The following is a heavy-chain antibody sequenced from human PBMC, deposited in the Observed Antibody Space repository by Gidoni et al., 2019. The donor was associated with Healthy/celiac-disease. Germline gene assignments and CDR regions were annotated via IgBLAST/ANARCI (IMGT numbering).Heavy chain of an antibody. CDR3: ARDDFWSGYCMDY. CDR2: ISSSSSYI. V-gene: IGHV3-21*01. Sequence: EVQLVESGGGLVKPGGSLRLSCAASGFTFSSYSMNWVRQAPGKGLEWVSSISSSSSYIYYADSVKGRFTISRDNAKNSLYLQMNSLRAEDTAVYYCARDDFWSGYCMDYWGQGTLVTVSS. D-gene: IGHD3-3*01. J-gene: IGHJ4*02. CDR1: GFTFSSYS.